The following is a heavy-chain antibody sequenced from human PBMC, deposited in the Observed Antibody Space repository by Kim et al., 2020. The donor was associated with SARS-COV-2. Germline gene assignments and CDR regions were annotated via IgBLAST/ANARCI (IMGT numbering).Heavy chain of an antibody. Sequence: GGSLRLSCVASGFTFSKYAMNWVRQAPGRGLEWVSGISGSGGNTYYADSVKGRFTISRDNSKNTLYLQMNSLRAEDMAVYYCRGYGSGSYFVDWYFDLWGRGTLVTVSS. CDR3: RGYGSGSYFVDWYFDL. CDR1: GFTFSKYA. V-gene: IGHV3-23*01. CDR2: ISGSGGNT. D-gene: IGHD3-10*01. J-gene: IGHJ2*01.